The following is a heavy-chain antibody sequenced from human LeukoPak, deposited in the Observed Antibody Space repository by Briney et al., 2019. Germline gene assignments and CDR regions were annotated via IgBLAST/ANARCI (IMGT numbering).Heavy chain of an antibody. V-gene: IGHV4-4*07. J-gene: IGHJ4*02. CDR3: ARTGSSWYSGDYFDY. CDR1: GGSISSYY. D-gene: IGHD6-13*01. Sequence: SETLSLTCTVSGGSISSYYWSWIRQPAGKGLEWIGRIYTSGSTNYNPSLKSRVTMSVDTSKNQFSLKLSSVTAADTAVYYCARTGSSWYSGDYFDYWGQGTLVTVSS. CDR2: IYTSGST.